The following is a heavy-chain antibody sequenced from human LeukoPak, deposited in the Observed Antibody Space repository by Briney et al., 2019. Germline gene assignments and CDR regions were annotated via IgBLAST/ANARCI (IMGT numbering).Heavy chain of an antibody. CDR1: GGSLSSSSYY. CDR3: GRLFYDFWSGHYYYYMDV. V-gene: IGHV4-39*01. CDR2: IYYSGST. D-gene: IGHD3-3*01. J-gene: IGHJ6*03. Sequence: SETLSLTCTVSGGSLSSSSYYWGWIRQPPGKGLEWIGSIYYSGSTYYNPSLKSRVTISVDTSKNQFSLKLSSVTAADTAVYYCGRLFYDFWSGHYYYYMDVWGKGTTVTVSS.